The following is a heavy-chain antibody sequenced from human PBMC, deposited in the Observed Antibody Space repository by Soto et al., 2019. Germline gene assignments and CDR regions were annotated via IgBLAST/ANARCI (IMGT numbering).Heavy chain of an antibody. J-gene: IGHJ6*02. CDR2: VTRGGSA. CDR1: GFTFSNYA. V-gene: IGHV3-23*01. CDR3: AKDGCSICNGPAYNFDMDV. Sequence: GGSLRLSCAASGFTFSNYAMTWVRQAPGKGLEWVSGVTRGGSAYYADSVKGRFTISRDNSKNTVFLQMNSLRAEDTAIYYCAKDGCSICNGPAYNFDMDVWGQGTTVTVSS. D-gene: IGHD2-15*01.